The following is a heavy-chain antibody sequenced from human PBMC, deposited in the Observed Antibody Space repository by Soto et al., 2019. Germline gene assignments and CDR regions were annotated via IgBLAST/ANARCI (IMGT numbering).Heavy chain of an antibody. CDR3: ARDLALAGNY. J-gene: IGHJ4*02. CDR2: ISSTSTYT. D-gene: IGHD6-19*01. Sequence: GGSLRLSCAASGFTFRSYAMNWVRQTQEKGLEWVSSISSTSTYTHYADSVKGRFTISRDNANNSLFLQMNSLRAEDTAVYYCARDLALAGNYWGQGALVTVSS. V-gene: IGHV3-21*01. CDR1: GFTFRSYA.